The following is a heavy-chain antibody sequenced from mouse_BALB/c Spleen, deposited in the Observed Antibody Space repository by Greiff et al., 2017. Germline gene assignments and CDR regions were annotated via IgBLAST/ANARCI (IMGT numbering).Heavy chain of an antibody. D-gene: IGHD2-4*01. CDR1: GFTFSSYA. Sequence: EVHLVESGGGLVKPGGSLKLSCAASGFTFSSYAMSWVRQSPEKRLEWVAEISSGGSYTYYPDTVTGRFTISRDNAKNTLYLEMSSLRSEDTAMYYCAREDDYDGYAMDYWGQGTSVTVSS. V-gene: IGHV5-9-4*01. CDR2: ISSGGSYT. J-gene: IGHJ4*01. CDR3: AREDDYDGYAMDY.